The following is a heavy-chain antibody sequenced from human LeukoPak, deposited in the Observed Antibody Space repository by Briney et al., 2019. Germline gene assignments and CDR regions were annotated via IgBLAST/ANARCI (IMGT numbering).Heavy chain of an antibody. Sequence: PSETLSLTCTVSGGSISSYYWSWIRQPPGKGLEWIAYIYYSGSTDYNPSLKSRVTISVDTSKNQFSLKLSSVTAADTAVYYCARVYYSNSYDYWYFDLWGRGTLVTVSS. CDR2: IYYSGST. J-gene: IGHJ2*01. CDR1: GGSISSYY. CDR3: ARVYYSNSYDYWYFDL. V-gene: IGHV4-59*01. D-gene: IGHD6-13*01.